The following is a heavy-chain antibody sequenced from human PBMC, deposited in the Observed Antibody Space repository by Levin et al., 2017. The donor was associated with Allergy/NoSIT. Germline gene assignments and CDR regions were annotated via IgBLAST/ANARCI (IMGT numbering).Heavy chain of an antibody. J-gene: IGHJ3*01. Sequence: GESLKISCATSGFTFSDYYMSWIRQAPGKGLEWISYISNSGDTIHSADSVKGRFTISRDNAKNLLYLHMNSLTTDDTAVYHCARGYCSSISQCGGAFDVWGQGTRVTVSS. D-gene: IGHD2-2*01. CDR2: ISNSGDTI. CDR3: ARGYCSSISQCGGAFDV. V-gene: IGHV3-11*01. CDR1: GFTFSDYY.